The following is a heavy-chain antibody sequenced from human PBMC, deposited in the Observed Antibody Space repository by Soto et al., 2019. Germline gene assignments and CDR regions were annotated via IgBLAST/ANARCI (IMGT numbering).Heavy chain of an antibody. V-gene: IGHV3-48*01. CDR1: GFTFSSYS. D-gene: IGHD5-12*01. J-gene: IGHJ4*02. Sequence: GGSLRLSCAASGFTFSSYSMNWVRQAPGKGLEWVSYISSSSSTIYYADSVKGRFTISRDNAKNSLYLQMNSLRAEDTAVYYCARNCGYDSLCFDYWGQGTLVTVSS. CDR3: ARNCGYDSLCFDY. CDR2: ISSSSSTI.